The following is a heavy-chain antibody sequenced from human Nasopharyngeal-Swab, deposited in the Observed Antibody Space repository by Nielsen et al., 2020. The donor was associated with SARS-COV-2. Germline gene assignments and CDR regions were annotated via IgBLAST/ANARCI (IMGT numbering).Heavy chain of an antibody. J-gene: IGHJ6*03. V-gene: IGHV3-21*01. CDR1: GFTFSSYS. CDR2: ISSSSSYI. D-gene: IGHD4-11*01. CDR3: ARDTYSNYASYYYYMDV. Sequence: GGSLRLSCAASGFTFSSYSMNWVRQAPGKGLEWVSSISSSSSYIYYADSVEGRFTISRDNAKNSLYLQMNSLRAEDTAVYYCARDTYSNYASYYYYMDVWGKGTTVTVSS.